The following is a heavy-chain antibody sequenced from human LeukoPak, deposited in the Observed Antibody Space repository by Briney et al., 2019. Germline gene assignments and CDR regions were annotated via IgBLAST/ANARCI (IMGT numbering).Heavy chain of an antibody. J-gene: IGHJ3*02. CDR2: IKQDVSEK. V-gene: IGHV3-7*04. Sequence: GGSLRLSCAASGFPFSSYWMSWVRQAAGKGLEWVANIKQDVSEKYYVDSVKGRFTISRHNAKSPLYLQMNTLRPEDTAVYYCARGGPDALDIWGPGTMVTVSS. CDR1: GFPFSSYW. CDR3: ARGGPDALDI.